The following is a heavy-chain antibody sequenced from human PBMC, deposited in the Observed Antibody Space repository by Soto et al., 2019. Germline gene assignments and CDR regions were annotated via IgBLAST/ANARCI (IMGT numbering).Heavy chain of an antibody. CDR1: GGSFSGYY. CDR2: INHSGST. Sequence: SETLSLTCAVYGGSFSGYYWSWIRQPPGKGLEWFGEINHSGSTNYNPSLKSRVTISVDTSKNQFSLKLSSVPAADTAVYYCASALSRDGYNDYWGQGTLVTVSS. D-gene: IGHD5-12*01. CDR3: ASALSRDGYNDY. V-gene: IGHV4-34*01. J-gene: IGHJ4*02.